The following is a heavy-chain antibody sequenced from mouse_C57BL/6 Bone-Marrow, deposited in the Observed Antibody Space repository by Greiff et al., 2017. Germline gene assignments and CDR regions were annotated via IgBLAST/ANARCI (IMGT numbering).Heavy chain of an antibody. CDR2: ISNGGGST. J-gene: IGHJ3*01. D-gene: IGHD2-4*01. Sequence: EVMLVESGGGLVQPGGSLKLSCAASGFTFSDYYMYWVRQTPEKRLEWVAYISNGGGSTYYPDTVKGRFTISRDNAKNTLYLQMSRLKSEDTAMYYCARQRGIYDDYDWFAYWGQGTLVTVSA. CDR1: GFTFSDYY. CDR3: ARQRGIYDDYDWFAY. V-gene: IGHV5-12*01.